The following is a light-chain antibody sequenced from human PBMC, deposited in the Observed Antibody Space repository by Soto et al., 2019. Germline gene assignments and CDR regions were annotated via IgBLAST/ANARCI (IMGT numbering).Light chain of an antibody. J-gene: IGKJ2*01. CDR1: QSVSIY. CDR3: QQSFISPYT. CDR2: TAS. V-gene: IGKV1-39*01. Sequence: DIQMTQSPSSLSASVGDRVTITCRASQSVSIYVSWFQQSPGKAPKLLISTASTLQSGVPSRFSGSGSETDFPLAISSLQPEDFATYYCQQSFISPYTFGQGTKLDIK.